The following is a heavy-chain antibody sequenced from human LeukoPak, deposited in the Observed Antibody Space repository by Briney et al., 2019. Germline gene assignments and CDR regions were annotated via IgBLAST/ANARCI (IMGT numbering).Heavy chain of an antibody. V-gene: IGHV1-2*02. J-gene: IGHJ5*02. CDR3: ARDQALQLWFNWLDP. D-gene: IGHD5-18*01. CDR2: INPNSGGT. CDR1: GYTFTGYY. Sequence: ASVKVSCKDSGYTFTGYYMHWVRQAPGQGLEWMGWINPNSGGTNYAQKFQGRVTMTRDTSISTAYMELSRLRSDDTAVYYCARDQALQLWFNWLDPRGQGTLVTVPS.